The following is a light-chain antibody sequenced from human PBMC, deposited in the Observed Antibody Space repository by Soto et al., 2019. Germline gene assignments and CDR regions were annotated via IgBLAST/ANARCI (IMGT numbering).Light chain of an antibody. CDR1: ESIARH. Sequence: DIQMTQSPSSLSASVGDRVTITCRASESIARHLNWYQQKPGKAPKLLIYAASSLQNGVPSRFRGGGSGIDFTITISNLQPEDFATYYCQQTYTALSITFGQGTRLEIK. CDR2: AAS. J-gene: IGKJ5*01. V-gene: IGKV1-39*01. CDR3: QQTYTALSIT.